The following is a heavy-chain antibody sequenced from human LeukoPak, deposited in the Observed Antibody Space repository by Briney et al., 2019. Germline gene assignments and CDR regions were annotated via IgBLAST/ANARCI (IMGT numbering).Heavy chain of an antibody. V-gene: IGHV3-20*01. CDR1: GFTFDDYG. CDR2: INWNGGST. D-gene: IGHD3-22*01. CDR3: ARALRGSGYYFDAFDI. J-gene: IGHJ3*02. Sequence: GGSLRLSCAASGFTFDDYGMSWVRQAPGKGLEWVSGINWNGGSTGYADSVKGRFTISRDNAKNSLYLQMNSLRAEDTALYHCARALRGSGYYFDAFDIWGQGTMVTVSS.